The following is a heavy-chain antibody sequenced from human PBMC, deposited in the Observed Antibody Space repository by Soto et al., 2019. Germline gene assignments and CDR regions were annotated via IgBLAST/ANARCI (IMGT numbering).Heavy chain of an antibody. CDR2: ISSDGGT. CDR1: AFTVRSNY. D-gene: IGHD6-19*01. V-gene: IGHV3-53*01. Sequence: PGGSLRLSCAASAFTVRSNYMSWVRQAPGKGLEWVSAISSDGGTYYTDSVKGRFTISRDNSKNTLYLQMNSLTAEDTAVYYCARDVIAVAGSADSWGQGTQVTVSS. CDR3: ARDVIAVAGSADS. J-gene: IGHJ4*02.